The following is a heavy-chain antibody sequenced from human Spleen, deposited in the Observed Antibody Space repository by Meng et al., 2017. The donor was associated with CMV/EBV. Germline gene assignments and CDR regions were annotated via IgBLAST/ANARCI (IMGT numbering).Heavy chain of an antibody. CDR1: GFTFSSYS. Sequence: GESLKISCAASGFTFSSYSINWVRQAPGKGLEWVSYISSSSSTIYYADSVKGRFTISRDNAKNSLYLQMNSLRAEDTAVYYCARVGSSSWYWGDYWGQGTLVTVSS. J-gene: IGHJ4*02. CDR2: ISSSSSTI. V-gene: IGHV3-48*04. CDR3: ARVGSSSWYWGDY. D-gene: IGHD6-13*01.